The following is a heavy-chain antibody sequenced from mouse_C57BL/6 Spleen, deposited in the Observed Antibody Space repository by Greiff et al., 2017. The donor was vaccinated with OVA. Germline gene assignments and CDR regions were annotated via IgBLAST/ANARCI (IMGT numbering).Heavy chain of an antibody. D-gene: IGHD1-1*01. CDR2: ISSGSSTI. V-gene: IGHV5-17*01. CDR3: AGITTVVAGRYFDV. Sequence: EVKLVESGGGLVKPGGSLKLSCAASGFTFSDYGMHWVRQAPEKGLEWVAYISSGSSTIDYADTVKGRFTISRDNAKNTLFLQMTSLRSEDTAMYYCAGITTVVAGRYFDVWGTGTTVTVSS. CDR1: GFTFSDYG. J-gene: IGHJ1*03.